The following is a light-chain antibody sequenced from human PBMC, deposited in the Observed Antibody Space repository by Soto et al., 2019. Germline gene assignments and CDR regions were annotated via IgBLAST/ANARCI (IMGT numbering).Light chain of an antibody. J-gene: IGKJ1*01. CDR1: QNINNW. CDR2: DAS. Sequence: DFQMTQSPSTLSASVGDRVTITCRASQNINNWVAWYQQKPGKAPKFLIYDASTLQRGVPSRFSGSGFGTEFSLTISSLQPDDFGSYYCQHTRTFGQGTKVGIK. V-gene: IGKV1-5*01. CDR3: QHTRT.